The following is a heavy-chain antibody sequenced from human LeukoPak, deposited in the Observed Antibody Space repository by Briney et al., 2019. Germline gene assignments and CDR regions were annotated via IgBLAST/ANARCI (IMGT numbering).Heavy chain of an antibody. Sequence: PGGSLRLSCEVSGLTFTYYTMNWVRQAPGKGLEWVSSISSDSNYIYYVDSVKGRFTISRDSAKYSLYLQMNSLRAEDTAIYYCATQREEYYFGSGSYPFDYWGQGTLVTASS. V-gene: IGHV3-21*01. CDR1: GLTFTYYT. J-gene: IGHJ4*02. CDR3: ATQREEYYFGSGSYPFDY. D-gene: IGHD3-10*01. CDR2: ISSDSNYI.